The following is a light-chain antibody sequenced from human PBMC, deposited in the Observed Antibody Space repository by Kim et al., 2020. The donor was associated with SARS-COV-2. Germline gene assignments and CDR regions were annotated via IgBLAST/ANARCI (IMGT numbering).Light chain of an antibody. CDR2: DAS. Sequence: PGQSAALHCRASQSVSRYLDWFQQKPGQAPRLLIYDASSRATGIPARFSGSGSGTDFTLTISSLEAEGFAGYYCQQRSNWPPGLTFGGGTKVDIK. CDR3: QQRSNWPPGLT. V-gene: IGKV3-11*01. CDR1: QSVSRY. J-gene: IGKJ4*01.